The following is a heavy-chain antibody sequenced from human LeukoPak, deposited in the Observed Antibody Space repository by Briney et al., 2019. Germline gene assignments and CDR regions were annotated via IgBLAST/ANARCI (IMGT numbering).Heavy chain of an antibody. CDR3: ARDRHRYSYDTGGYPPY. D-gene: IGHD3-22*01. Sequence: GGSLRLSCAASGFTFSNYEMNWVRQAPGKGLEWVSYISSSGSTIYYADSVKGRFTISRDNAKNSLYLQMNSLRAEDTAVYYCARDRHRYSYDTGGYPPYWGQGTLVTVSS. J-gene: IGHJ4*02. V-gene: IGHV3-48*03. CDR2: ISSSGSTI. CDR1: GFTFSNYE.